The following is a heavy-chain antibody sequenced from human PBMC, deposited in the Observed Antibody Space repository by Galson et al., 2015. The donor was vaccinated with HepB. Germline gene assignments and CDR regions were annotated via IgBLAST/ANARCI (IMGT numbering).Heavy chain of an antibody. V-gene: IGHV1-18*01. J-gene: IGHJ5*02. Sequence: SVKVSCKASGYSFSSYSITWVRQAPGQGLEWMGWISAYNRDINYAQRFQGRVTMTTDTSTSTAYMELRSLRSDDTAVYYCARGAFVVVVRASLNNWLDPWGQGTLVTVSS. CDR3: ARGAFVVVVRASLNNWLDP. CDR2: ISAYNRDI. CDR1: GYSFSSYS. D-gene: IGHD2-15*01.